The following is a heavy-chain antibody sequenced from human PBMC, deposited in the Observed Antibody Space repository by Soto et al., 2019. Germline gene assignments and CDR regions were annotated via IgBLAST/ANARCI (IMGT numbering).Heavy chain of an antibody. V-gene: IGHV4-59*08. D-gene: IGHD1-26*01. CDR1: GGSMNTYY. CDR3: ARLGGSYAVPHFDY. Sequence: PSETLSLTCTVSGGSMNTYYWGWFRQPPGKGLEWVGYIYYSGSTTYSPSLKSRVTISVDTSKNQFSLKLDSVTAADTAVYYCARLGGSYAVPHFDYWGQGTLVTVSS. J-gene: IGHJ4*02. CDR2: IYYSGST.